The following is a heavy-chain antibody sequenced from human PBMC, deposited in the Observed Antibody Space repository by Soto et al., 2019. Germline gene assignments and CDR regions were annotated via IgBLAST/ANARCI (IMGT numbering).Heavy chain of an antibody. CDR1: GGSISSDF. CDR2: ISISGNT. Sequence: SSETLSLTCTVSGGSISSDFWSWIRQPPGKGLEWIGYISISGNTDYSPSLKSRATISADTSRNQSSLKLRSVNTADTAVYFCAKNKLEQWLVLGAFDIWGQGTMVTVS. CDR3: AKNKLEQWLVLGAFDI. V-gene: IGHV4-59*01. J-gene: IGHJ3*02. D-gene: IGHD6-19*01.